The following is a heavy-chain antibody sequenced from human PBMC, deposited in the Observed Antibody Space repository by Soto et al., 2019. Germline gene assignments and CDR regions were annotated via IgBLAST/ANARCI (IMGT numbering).Heavy chain of an antibody. CDR1: GFTFRNYA. Sequence: GGSLRLSCAPSGFTFRNYAMTWVRQAPGKGLEWVSSISGSGGSTFHTDSVKGRFTISRDNSKNTLYLQMNSLRAEDTAVYYCAKEVYSGSGTYFYFLDYWGQGTLVTVSS. CDR3: AKEVYSGSGTYFYFLDY. J-gene: IGHJ4*02. CDR2: ISGSGGST. D-gene: IGHD3-10*01. V-gene: IGHV3-23*01.